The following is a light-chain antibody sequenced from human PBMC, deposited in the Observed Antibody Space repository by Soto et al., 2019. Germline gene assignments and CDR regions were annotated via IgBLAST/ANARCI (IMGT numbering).Light chain of an antibody. CDR3: QAWDTSTVI. CDR2: EDT. CDR1: YLGDKY. Sequence: SYELTQPPSVSVSPGQTASITCSGDYLGDKYASWYQQRPGQSPALVIYEDTKRPSGIPERFSGSNSGKTATLTISGTQAMDEADYYCQAWDTSTVIFGGGTKVTVL. V-gene: IGLV3-1*01. J-gene: IGLJ2*01.